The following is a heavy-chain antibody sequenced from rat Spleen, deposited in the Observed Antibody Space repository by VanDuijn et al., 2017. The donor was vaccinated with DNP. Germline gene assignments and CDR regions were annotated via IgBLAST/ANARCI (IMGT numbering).Heavy chain of an antibody. CDR3: ARPHYYDGSYYYGWFPY. CDR1: GFSLTGYS. D-gene: IGHD1-12*02. J-gene: IGHJ3*01. Sequence: QVQLTESGPGLVQPSETLSLTCAVSGFSLTGYSVFWVRQPSGKGLEWMGRIRYNGDTSYNSVLKSRLSISRDTSKSHVFLKMNSVQTEDTAMYFCARPHYYDGSYYYGWFPYWGQGTLVTVSS. CDR2: IRYNGDT. V-gene: IGHV2-8*01.